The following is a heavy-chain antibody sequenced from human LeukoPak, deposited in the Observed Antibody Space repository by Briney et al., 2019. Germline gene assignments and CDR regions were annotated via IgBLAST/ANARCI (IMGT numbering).Heavy chain of an antibody. CDR1: GGSISSYY. CDR2: IYYSGST. CDR3: ARSSTMIVVASDMDV. D-gene: IGHD3-22*01. Sequence: SETLSLTCTVSGGSISSYYWSWIRQPAGKGLEWIGSIYYSGSTYYNPSLKSRVTISVDTSKNQFSLKLSSVTAADTAVYYCARSSTMIVVASDMDVWGKGTTVTVSS. V-gene: IGHV4-4*07. J-gene: IGHJ6*03.